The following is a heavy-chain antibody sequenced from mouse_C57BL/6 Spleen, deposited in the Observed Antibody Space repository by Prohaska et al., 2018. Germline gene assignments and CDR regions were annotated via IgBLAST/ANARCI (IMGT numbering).Heavy chain of an antibody. Sequence: EVKLEESGGGLVQPGGSMKLSCVASGFTFSNYWMNWVRQSPEKGLEWVAQIRLKSDNYATHYAESVKGRFTISRDDSKSSVYLQMNNLRAEDTGIYYCTIYYSNSCFDYWGQGTTLTVSS. CDR2: IRLKSDNYAT. J-gene: IGHJ2*01. D-gene: IGHD2-5*01. V-gene: IGHV6-3*01. CDR1: GFTFSNYW. CDR3: TIYYSNSCFDY.